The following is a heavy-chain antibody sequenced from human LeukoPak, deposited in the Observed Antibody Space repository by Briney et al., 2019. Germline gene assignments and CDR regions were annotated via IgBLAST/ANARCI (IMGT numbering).Heavy chain of an antibody. CDR1: GGSISSSSYY. CDR3: ARVITLGAFDI. V-gene: IGHV4-39*07. CDR2: IYYSGST. J-gene: IGHJ3*02. D-gene: IGHD3-10*01. Sequence: SETLSLTCTVSGGSISSSSYYWGWIRQPPGKGLEWIGSIYYSGSTYYNPSLKSRVTISVDTSKNQFSLKLSSVTAADTAVYYCARVITLGAFDIWGQGTMVTVSS.